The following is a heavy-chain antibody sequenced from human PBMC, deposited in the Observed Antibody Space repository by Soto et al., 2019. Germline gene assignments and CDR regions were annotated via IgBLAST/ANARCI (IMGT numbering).Heavy chain of an antibody. CDR2: IYHSGST. D-gene: IGHD3-10*01. CDR3: ASDPYGSGSYNWFDP. V-gene: IGHV4-38-2*02. J-gene: IGHJ5*02. Sequence: SETLSLTCTVSGYSISSGYYWGWIRQPPGKGLEWIGSIYHSGSTYYNPSLKSRVTISVATPKNQFSLKLCSVTAADTAVYYCASDPYGSGSYNWFDPWGQGTLVTVSS. CDR1: GYSISSGYY.